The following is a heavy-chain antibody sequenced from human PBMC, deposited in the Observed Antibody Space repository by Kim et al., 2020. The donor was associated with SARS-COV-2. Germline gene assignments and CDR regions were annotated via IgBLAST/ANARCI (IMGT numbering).Heavy chain of an antibody. V-gene: IGHV3-48*02. J-gene: IGHJ6*02. CDR3: AKVAAVLRFLEWLPLNYGMEV. CDR1: GFTFNNYA. Sequence: GGSLRLSCAASGFTFNNYAMNWVRQAPGKGLEWVSYISGSSSARYYADSVKGRFTISRDNAKNSLYLQMNSLRDEDTAVYYCAKVAAVLRFLEWLPLNYGMEVWGQGATVTVSS. D-gene: IGHD3-3*01. CDR2: ISGSSSAR.